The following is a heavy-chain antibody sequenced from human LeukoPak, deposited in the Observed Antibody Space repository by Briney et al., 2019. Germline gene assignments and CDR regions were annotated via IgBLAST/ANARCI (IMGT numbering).Heavy chain of an antibody. V-gene: IGHV4-38-2*02. CDR1: GYSISSGYY. J-gene: IGHJ5*02. CDR3: AREPGYSSGWPYNWFDP. Sequence: SETLSLTCTVSGYSISSGYYWGWIRQPPGKGLEWIGSIYHSGSTYYNPSLKSRVTISVDRSKNQFSLKLSSVTAADTAVYYCAREPGYSSGWPYNWFDPWGQGTLVTVSS. CDR2: IYHSGST. D-gene: IGHD6-19*01.